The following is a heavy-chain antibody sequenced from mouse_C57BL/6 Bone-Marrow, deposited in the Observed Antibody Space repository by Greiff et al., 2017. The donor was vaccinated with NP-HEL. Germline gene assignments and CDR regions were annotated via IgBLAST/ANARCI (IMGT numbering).Heavy chain of an antibody. V-gene: IGHV14-2*01. D-gene: IGHD4-1*01. Sequence: VQLQQSGAELVKPGASVKLSCTASGFNIKDYYMHWVKQRTEQGLEWIGRIDPEDGETIYAPKFQGKATITADTSPNTADLQLSSLTSEDTAVYYCANWDGYWGQGTTLTVSS. CDR1: GFNIKDYY. J-gene: IGHJ2*01. CDR2: IDPEDGET. CDR3: ANWDGY.